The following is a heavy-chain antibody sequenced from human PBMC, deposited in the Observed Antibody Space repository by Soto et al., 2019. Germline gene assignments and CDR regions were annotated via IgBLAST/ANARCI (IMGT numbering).Heavy chain of an antibody. J-gene: IGHJ6*02. V-gene: IGHV3-23*01. CDR1: GFTFSSYA. D-gene: IGHD4-17*01. CDR2: ISGSGGST. CDR3: AKDLETATVTTWYCYYGMDV. Sequence: GGSLRLSCAASGFTFSSYAMSWVRQAPGKGLEWVSAISGSGGSTYYADSVKGRFTISRDNSKNTLYLQMNSPRAEDTAVYYCAKDLETATVTTWYCYYGMDVWGQGTTVTVSS.